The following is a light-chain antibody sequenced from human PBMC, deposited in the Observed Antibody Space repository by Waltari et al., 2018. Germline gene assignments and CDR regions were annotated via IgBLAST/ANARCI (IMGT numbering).Light chain of an antibody. J-gene: IGLJ3*02. CDR1: TGAVTSAFW. CDR2: STS. Sequence: QTVVTQEPSLTVSPGGTVTLTCASSTGAVTSAFWPSWFQQKPGQAPRELIYSTSNKHSCTPARFSGSLRGAKAALTLSGVRPEDEAEYYCLLFSGGAWVFGGGTKLTVL. V-gene: IGLV7-43*01. CDR3: LLFSGGAWV.